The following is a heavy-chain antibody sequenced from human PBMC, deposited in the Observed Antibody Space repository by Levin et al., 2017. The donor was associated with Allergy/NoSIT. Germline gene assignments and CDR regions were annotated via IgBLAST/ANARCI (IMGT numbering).Heavy chain of an antibody. CDR2: IYYSGST. J-gene: IGHJ4*02. V-gene: IGHV4-59*01. CDR3: ARVSITGEIWD. D-gene: IGHD7-27*01. Sequence: SQTLSLTCTVSGGSISSYYWSWIRQPPGKGLEWIGYIYYSGSTNYNPSLKSRVTISVDTSKNQFSLKLSSVTAADTAVYYCARVSITGEIWDWGQGTLVTVSS. CDR1: GGSISSYY.